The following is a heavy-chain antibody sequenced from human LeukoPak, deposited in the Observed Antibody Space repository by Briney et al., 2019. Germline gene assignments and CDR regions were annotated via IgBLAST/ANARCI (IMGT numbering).Heavy chain of an antibody. J-gene: IGHJ4*02. CDR2: IYPNSGGT. Sequence: ASLKVSCKASGYTLTAYDLHWVRQAPGQGLEWMGWIYPNSGGTNYAQKFQGRVTMTRDTSVSTAYMELSSLRSDDTAVYYCARDVGAACYLDYWGQGTLVTVSS. CDR1: GYTLTAYD. D-gene: IGHD4/OR15-4a*01. V-gene: IGHV1-2*02. CDR3: ARDVGAACYLDY.